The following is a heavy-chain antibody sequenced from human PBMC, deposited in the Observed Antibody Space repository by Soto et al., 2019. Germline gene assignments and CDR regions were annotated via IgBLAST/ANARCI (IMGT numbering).Heavy chain of an antibody. CDR2: IGTAADT. J-gene: IGHJ4*02. V-gene: IGHV3-13*04. CDR1: GFTFRTND. Sequence: EAQLVESGGGLVQPGGSLRLSCAASGFTFRTNDMHWVRQAPGKGLEWVAGIGTAADTYYPDSVKGRFTISRDNAKSSLHLQMKSLGAWDSAVYYCARRRVRRGYLDDGGQGTLFTVSS. CDR3: ARRRVRRGYLDD. D-gene: IGHD3-10*01.